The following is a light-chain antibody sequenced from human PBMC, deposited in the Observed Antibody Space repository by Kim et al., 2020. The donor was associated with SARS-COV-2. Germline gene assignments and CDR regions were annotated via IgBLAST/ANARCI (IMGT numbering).Light chain of an antibody. J-gene: IGKJ5*01. CDR3: QQLNSYPLT. CDR1: QGISSY. V-gene: IGKV1-9*01. Sequence: IQLTQSPSSLSASVGDRVTITCRASQGISSYLAWYQQKPGKAPKLLIYAASTLQRGVPSRFSGSGSGTDFTLTISSLQPEDFATYSCQQLNSYPLTFGQGTRLEIK. CDR2: AAS.